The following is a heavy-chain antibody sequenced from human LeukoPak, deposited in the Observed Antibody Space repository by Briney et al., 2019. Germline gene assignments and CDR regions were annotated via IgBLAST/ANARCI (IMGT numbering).Heavy chain of an antibody. V-gene: IGHV3-30*18. J-gene: IGHJ4*02. Sequence: QTGGSLRLSCAVSGFSFRSFVMHWVRQAPGKGLEWLAVISYDGRNIYYADSVKGRFTISRDNSKNTLFLQMNSLRAEDTAVYYCVKASRYFGEFDYWGQGALVTVSS. D-gene: IGHD3-9*01. CDR2: ISYDGRNI. CDR3: VKASRYFGEFDY. CDR1: GFSFRSFV.